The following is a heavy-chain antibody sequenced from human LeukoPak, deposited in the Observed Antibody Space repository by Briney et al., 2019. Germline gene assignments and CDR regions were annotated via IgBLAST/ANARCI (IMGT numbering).Heavy chain of an antibody. V-gene: IGHV1-2*02. CDR3: ARDRRDGYNFRADY. Sequence: ASVKVSCKASGYTFTGYYMHWVRQAPGQGLEWMGWINPNSGGTNYAQKFQGRVTMTRDTSITTAYMELSGLRSDDTAVYYCARDRRDGYNFRADYWGQGTLVTVSS. CDR2: INPNSGGT. D-gene: IGHD5-24*01. J-gene: IGHJ4*02. CDR1: GYTFTGYY.